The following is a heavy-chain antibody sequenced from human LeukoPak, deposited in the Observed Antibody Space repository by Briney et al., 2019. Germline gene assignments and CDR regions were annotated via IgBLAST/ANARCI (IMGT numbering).Heavy chain of an antibody. CDR3: ATSPGELEFDY. CDR1: GFTFSSYS. Sequence: NPGGSLRLPCAASGFTFSSYSMNWVRQAPGKGLEWVSSITSSSRYIYYADSVKGRFTISRDNAKNSLYLQMNSLRAEDTAIYYCATSPGELEFDYWGQGTLVTVSS. J-gene: IGHJ4*02. CDR2: ITSSSRYI. D-gene: IGHD1-1*01. V-gene: IGHV3-21*01.